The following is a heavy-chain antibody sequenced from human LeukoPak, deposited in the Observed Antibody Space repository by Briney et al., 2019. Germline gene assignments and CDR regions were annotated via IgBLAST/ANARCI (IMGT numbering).Heavy chain of an antibody. CDR1: GFTFSSYS. CDR3: ARASGAAAFL. Sequence: GGSLRLSCAASGFTFSSYSMNWVRQAPGKGLEWVSSISSSSSYIYYADSVKGRFTISRDNTKNSLYLQMNSLRAEDTAVYYCARASGAAAFLWGQGTLVTVSS. D-gene: IGHD6-13*01. V-gene: IGHV3-21*01. J-gene: IGHJ4*02. CDR2: ISSSSSYI.